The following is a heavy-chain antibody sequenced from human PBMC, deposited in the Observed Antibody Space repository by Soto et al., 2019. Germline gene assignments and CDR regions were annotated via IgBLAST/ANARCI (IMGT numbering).Heavy chain of an antibody. J-gene: IGHJ6*03. D-gene: IGHD2-2*01. V-gene: IGHV1-3*01. CDR3: ASSSIVVVPALDYYYMDV. Sequence: ASVKVSCKASGYTFTSYAMHWVRQAPGQRLEWMGWINAGNGNTKYSQKFQGRVTITRDTSASTAYMELSSLRSEDTAVYYCASSSIVVVPALDYYYMDVWGKGTTVTVSS. CDR1: GYTFTSYA. CDR2: INAGNGNT.